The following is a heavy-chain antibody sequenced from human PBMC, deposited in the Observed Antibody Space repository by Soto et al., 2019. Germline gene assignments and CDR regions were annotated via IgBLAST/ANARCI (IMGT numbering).Heavy chain of an antibody. V-gene: IGHV3-33*01. J-gene: IGHJ3*02. CDR3: ARDLYGEHWLVLGAFDI. CDR2: IWYDGSNK. D-gene: IGHD6-19*01. Sequence: QVQLVESGGGVVQPGRSLRLSCAASGFTFSSYGMHWVRQAPGKALEWVAVIWYDGSNKYYADSVKGRFTISRDNSKNTLYLQMISLRAEDTAVYYCARDLYGEHWLVLGAFDIWGQGTMVTVSS. CDR1: GFTFSSYG.